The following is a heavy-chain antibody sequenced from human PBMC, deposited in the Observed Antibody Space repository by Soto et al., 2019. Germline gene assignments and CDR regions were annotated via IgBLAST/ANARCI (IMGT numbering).Heavy chain of an antibody. D-gene: IGHD5-18*01. CDR2: IWYDGSKK. J-gene: IGHJ4*02. V-gene: IGHV3-33*01. CDR1: GFTFSEDA. CDR3: AREGRYTAMSSGFDY. Sequence: QVDRVESGGGVVQPGTSLTLSCATSGFTFSEDAMHWVRQAPGKGLEWVAVIWYDGSKKHYADSVKGRFTISRDNSKNTLFLQMNSLTAEDTAVYWRAREGRYTAMSSGFDYWGQGTLVTVSS.